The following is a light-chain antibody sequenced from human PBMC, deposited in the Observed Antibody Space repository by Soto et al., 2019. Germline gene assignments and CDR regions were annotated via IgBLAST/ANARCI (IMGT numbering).Light chain of an antibody. CDR3: QHYLNYPIT. CDR1: QTVSSW. V-gene: IGKV1-5*03. Sequence: DIQMTQSPSTLSGSVGDRVTITCRASQTVSSWLAWYQQKPGKAPKLLIYKASTLKSGVPSRFSGSGSGTEFTLTISSLQPDDFATYYCQHYLNYPITFGQGTRLEI. CDR2: KAS. J-gene: IGKJ5*01.